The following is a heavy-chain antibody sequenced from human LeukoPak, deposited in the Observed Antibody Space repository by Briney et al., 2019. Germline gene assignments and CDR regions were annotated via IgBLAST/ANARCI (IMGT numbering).Heavy chain of an antibody. CDR1: GYTFTSYG. Sequence: ASVKVSCKASGYTFTSYGISWVRQAPGQGLEWMGWISAYNGNTNYAQKLQGRVTMTTDASTSTAYMELRSLRSDDTAAYYCARGIPGYFGTSGYYYEYWGQGTLVTVSS. V-gene: IGHV1-18*01. CDR2: ISAYNGNT. D-gene: IGHD3-22*01. CDR3: ARGIPGYFGTSGYYYEY. J-gene: IGHJ4*02.